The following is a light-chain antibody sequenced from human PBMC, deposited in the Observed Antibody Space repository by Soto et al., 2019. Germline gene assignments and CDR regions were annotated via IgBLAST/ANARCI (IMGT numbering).Light chain of an antibody. J-gene: IGKJ5*01. CDR3: QQYNSYSYT. Sequence: DIQMSQSPSTLTASEGARVTITCRGSQSIISWLAWYQQKPGKAPKLLIYDASSLESGVPSKFSGSGSGTEFTLTISSLHPDDFATYYCQQYNSYSYTFGHGTRLEIK. CDR1: QSIISW. V-gene: IGKV1-5*01. CDR2: DAS.